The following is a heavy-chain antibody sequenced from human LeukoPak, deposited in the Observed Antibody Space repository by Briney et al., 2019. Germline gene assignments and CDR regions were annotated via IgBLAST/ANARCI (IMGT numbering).Heavy chain of an antibody. V-gene: IGHV7-4-1*02. J-gene: IGHJ4*02. Sequence: ASVKVSCKASEYTFTSYAMNWVRQAPGQGLEWMGWINTNTGNPTYAQGFTGRFVFSLDTSVSTAYLQISSLKAEDTAVYYCASKIAVAGTIEDYWGQGTLVTVSS. D-gene: IGHD6-19*01. CDR1: EYTFTSYA. CDR2: INTNTGNP. CDR3: ASKIAVAGTIEDY.